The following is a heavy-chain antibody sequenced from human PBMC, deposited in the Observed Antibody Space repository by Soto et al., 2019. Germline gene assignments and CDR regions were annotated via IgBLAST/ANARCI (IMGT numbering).Heavy chain of an antibody. Sequence: GGSLRLSCAASGFTFSSYAMSWVRQAPGKGLEWVSAISGSGGSTYYADSVKGRFTISRDNSKNTLYLQMNSLRAEDTAVYYCAKGALPIYGSGSYYNLNWFDPWGQGTLVTVSS. J-gene: IGHJ5*02. CDR2: ISGSGGST. CDR1: GFTFSSYA. D-gene: IGHD3-10*01. V-gene: IGHV3-23*01. CDR3: AKGALPIYGSGSYYNLNWFDP.